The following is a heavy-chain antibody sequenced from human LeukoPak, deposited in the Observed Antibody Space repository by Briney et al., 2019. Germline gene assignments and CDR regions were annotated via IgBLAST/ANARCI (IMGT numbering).Heavy chain of an antibody. V-gene: IGHV3-30*02. D-gene: IGHD6-13*01. J-gene: IGHJ4*02. Sequence: SGGSLRLSCAASGFTFSSCAMHWVRQAPGKGLEWVALIRSDGNNKYYADSVKGRFTIFRDVSKNTLYLQMNSLRPEDTAVYYCAKDIPSSSWYLGYWGQGTLVTVSS. CDR2: IRSDGNNK. CDR1: GFTFSSCA. CDR3: AKDIPSSSWYLGY.